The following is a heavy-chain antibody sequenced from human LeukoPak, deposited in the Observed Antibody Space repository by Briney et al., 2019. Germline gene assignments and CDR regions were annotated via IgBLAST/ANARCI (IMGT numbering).Heavy chain of an antibody. Sequence: GGSLRLSCAASGFTFSSYWMHWVRQAPGKGRVWVSRINSDGSSTSYADSMRGRFTISRDNAKNTLYLQMNSLRAEDTAVYYCATTSTIFGVYYGMDVWGQGTTVTVSS. D-gene: IGHD3-3*01. J-gene: IGHJ6*02. CDR1: GFTFSSYW. V-gene: IGHV3-74*01. CDR3: ATTSTIFGVYYGMDV. CDR2: INSDGSST.